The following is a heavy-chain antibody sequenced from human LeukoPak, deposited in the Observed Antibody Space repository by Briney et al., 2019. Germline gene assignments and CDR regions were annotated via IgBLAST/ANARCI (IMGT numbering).Heavy chain of an antibody. CDR3: ARDWSDAYQVSIDY. J-gene: IGHJ4*02. CDR2: IKGDGSAK. D-gene: IGHD2-2*01. CDR1: GFTFSLYW. V-gene: IGHV3-7*01. Sequence: GGSLRLSCAASGFTFSLYWMNWVRRAPGKGLEWVANIKGDGSAKDYVDSVKGRFTISRDNAKNSLYLQMNSLRAEDTAVYYCARDWSDAYQVSIDYWGQGTLVTVSS.